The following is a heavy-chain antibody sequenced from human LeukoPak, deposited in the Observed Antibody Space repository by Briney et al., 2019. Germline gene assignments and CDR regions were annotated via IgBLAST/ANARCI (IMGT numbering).Heavy chain of an antibody. D-gene: IGHD1-26*01. CDR3: ARDRIVGATTGAFDI. Sequence: GGSLRLSCAASGFTFSSYAMHWVRQAPGKGLEWVAVISYDGSNKYYADSVKGRFTISRDNSKNTLYLQMNSLRAEDTAVYYCARDRIVGATTGAFDIWGQGTMVTVSS. V-gene: IGHV3-30*01. CDR1: GFTFSSYA. J-gene: IGHJ3*02. CDR2: ISYDGSNK.